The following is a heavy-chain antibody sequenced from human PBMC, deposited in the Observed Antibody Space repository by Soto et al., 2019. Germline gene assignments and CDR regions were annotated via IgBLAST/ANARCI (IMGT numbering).Heavy chain of an antibody. CDR3: ARGQDRSKGGDN. D-gene: IGHD3-22*01. V-gene: IGHV4-34*01. J-gene: IGHJ4*02. Sequence: QVQLQQWGAGLLKPSETLSLTCAVYGGSFSGYDWTWIRQPPGKGLEWIGEITHDGNINYNPSLKSRVTISVDTSKNQFSLRLSFVTAADTAVYFCARGQDRSKGGDNWVQGTLVTVSS. CDR1: GGSFSGYD. CDR2: ITHDGNI.